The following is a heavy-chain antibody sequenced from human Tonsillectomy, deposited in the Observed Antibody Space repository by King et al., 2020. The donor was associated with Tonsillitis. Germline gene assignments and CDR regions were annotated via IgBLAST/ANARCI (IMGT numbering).Heavy chain of an antibody. D-gene: IGHD6-19*01. CDR3: ARQGAVATRDI. Sequence: QLQESGPGLVKPSETLSLTCTVSGGSISSSSYYWGWIRQPPGKGLEWIGSIYYGGSTYYNPSLKSRVTISVDTSKNQFSLKLSSVTAADTAVYYCARQGAVATRDIWGQGTMVTVSS. V-gene: IGHV4-39*01. CDR1: GGSISSSSYY. CDR2: IYYGGST. J-gene: IGHJ3*02.